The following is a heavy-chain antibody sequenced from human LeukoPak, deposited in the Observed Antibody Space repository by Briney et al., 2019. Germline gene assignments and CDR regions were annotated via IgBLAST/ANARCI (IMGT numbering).Heavy chain of an antibody. CDR2: MNPNSGNT. CDR3: ARWSSGWSSPHDRNYYYYYGMDV. D-gene: IGHD6-19*01. CDR1: GYTFTSYD. J-gene: IGHJ6*02. V-gene: IGHV1-8*01. Sequence: ASVKVSCKASGYTFTSYDINWVRQATGQGLEWMGWMNPNSGNTGYAQKLQGRVTMTRNTSISTAYMELSSLRSEDTAVYYCARWSSGWSSPHDRNYYYYYGMDVWGQGTTVTVSS.